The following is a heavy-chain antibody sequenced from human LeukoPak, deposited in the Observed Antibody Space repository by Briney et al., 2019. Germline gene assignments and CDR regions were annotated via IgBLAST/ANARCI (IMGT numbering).Heavy chain of an antibody. CDR3: AREAGGAYFDY. D-gene: IGHD6-19*01. CDR1: GYTFSNYA. J-gene: IGHJ4*02. CDR2: ISVYNGNT. V-gene: IGHV1-18*01. Sequence: ASVKVSCKASGYTFSNYAFSRVRQAPGQGLEWMGWISVYNGNTNYAQNLQGRVTMTTDTSTSTAYMELRSLRSDDTAVYYCAREAGGAYFDYWGQGTLVTVSS.